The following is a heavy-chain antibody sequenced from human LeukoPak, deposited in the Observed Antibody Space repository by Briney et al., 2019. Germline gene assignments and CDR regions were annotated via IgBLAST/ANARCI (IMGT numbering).Heavy chain of an antibody. D-gene: IGHD1-1*01. Sequence: SETLSLTCTVSGGSISSGGYYWSWIRQPPGKGLEWIGYIYHSGSTYYNPSLKSRVTISVDRSKNQFSLKLSSVTAADTAVYYCARMPGTGPPDLWGRGTLVTVSS. J-gene: IGHJ2*01. CDR3: ARMPGTGPPDL. CDR2: IYHSGST. CDR1: GGSISSGGYY. V-gene: IGHV4-30-2*01.